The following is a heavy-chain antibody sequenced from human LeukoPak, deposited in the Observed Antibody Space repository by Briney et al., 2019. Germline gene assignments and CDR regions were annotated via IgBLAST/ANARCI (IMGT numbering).Heavy chain of an antibody. CDR2: IYYSGST. V-gene: IGHV4-39*01. D-gene: IGHD3-22*01. CDR1: GGSISSSSYY. Sequence: SETLSLTCTVSGGSISSSSYYWGWIRQPPGKGLEWIGSIYYSGSTYYNPSLKSRVTISVDTSKNQFSLKLSSVTTADTAVYYCASFPIVVVITTFAFDIWGQGTMVTVSS. CDR3: ASFPIVVVITTFAFDI. J-gene: IGHJ3*02.